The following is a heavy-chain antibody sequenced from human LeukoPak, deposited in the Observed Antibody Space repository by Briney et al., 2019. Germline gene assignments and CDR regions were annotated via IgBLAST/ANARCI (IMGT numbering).Heavy chain of an antibody. CDR3: ASDDAGYSYDPRGWFDP. CDR2: ISGDGSTI. CDR1: GFTFSSYW. Sequence: PGGSLRLSCAASGFTFSSYWMHWVRQAPGKGLVWVSRISGDGSTISYADSVKGRFTISRDNAKNTLYLQMNSLRAEDTAVYYCASDDAGYSYDPRGWFDPGGQGTLVTVYS. V-gene: IGHV3-74*01. D-gene: IGHD5-18*01. J-gene: IGHJ5*02.